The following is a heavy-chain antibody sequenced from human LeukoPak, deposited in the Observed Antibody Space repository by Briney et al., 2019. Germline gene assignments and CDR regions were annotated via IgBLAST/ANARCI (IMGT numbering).Heavy chain of an antibody. CDR3: AKIAGTHSPDY. V-gene: IGHV3-11*06. Sequence: GGSLRLSCAASGFYFSDYYMTRIRQAPGKGLEWVSYISSSGTYTNYADSVKGRFTISRDNAKKSLYLQMNSLSAEDTAVYYCAKIAGTHSPDYWGQGTLVTVSS. CDR1: GFYFSDYY. CDR2: ISSSGTYT. D-gene: IGHD2-15*01. J-gene: IGHJ4*02.